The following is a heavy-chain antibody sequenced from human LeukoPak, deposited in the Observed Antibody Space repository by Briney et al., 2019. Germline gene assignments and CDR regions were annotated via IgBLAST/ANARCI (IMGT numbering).Heavy chain of an antibody. D-gene: IGHD1-26*01. V-gene: IGHV1-46*01. Sequence: ASVKVSCKASGYTFTSYYMHWVRQAPGQGLEWMGIINPSGGSTSYAQKFQGRVTMTRDMSTSTVYMELSSLRSEDTAVYYCARGFLSGSYYGLFDYWGQGTLVTVSS. CDR1: GYTFTSYY. CDR2: INPSGGST. CDR3: ARGFLSGSYYGLFDY. J-gene: IGHJ4*02.